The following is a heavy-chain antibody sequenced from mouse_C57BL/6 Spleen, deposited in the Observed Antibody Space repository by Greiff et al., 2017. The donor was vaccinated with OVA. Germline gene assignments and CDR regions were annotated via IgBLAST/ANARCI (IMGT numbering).Heavy chain of an antibody. J-gene: IGHJ4*01. D-gene: IGHD1-1*01. CDR3: TREDYYGSSYDAMDY. CDR2: IYPGNSDT. Sequence: VHVKQSGTVLARPGASVKMSCKTSGYTFTSYWMHWVKQRPGQGLEWIGAIYPGNSDTSYNQKFKGKAKLTAVTSASTAYMELSSLTNEDSAVYYCTREDYYGSSYDAMDYWGQGTSVTVSS. V-gene: IGHV1-5*01. CDR1: GYTFTSYW.